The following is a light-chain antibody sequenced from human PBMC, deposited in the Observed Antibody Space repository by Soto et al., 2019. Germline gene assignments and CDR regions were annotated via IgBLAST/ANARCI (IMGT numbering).Light chain of an antibody. J-gene: IGKJ4*01. Sequence: EIVLTQSPGTLSLSPGERATLSCRASQSVSSSYLAWYQQKPGQAPRLLIYGASSRATGIPDRFSGSESGTDFTLTISRLEPEDFAVYYCQQYGSSPPVTFGGGTKVDIK. CDR2: GAS. CDR3: QQYGSSPPVT. V-gene: IGKV3-20*01. CDR1: QSVSSSY.